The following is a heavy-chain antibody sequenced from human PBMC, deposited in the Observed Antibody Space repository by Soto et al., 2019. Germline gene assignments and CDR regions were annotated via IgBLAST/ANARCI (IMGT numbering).Heavy chain of an antibody. CDR3: ARHMIGYSNYVVEDY. J-gene: IGHJ4*02. CDR1: GGSISSSSYY. CDR2: IYYSGST. V-gene: IGHV4-39*01. D-gene: IGHD4-4*01. Sequence: QLQLQESGPGLVKPSETLSLTCTVSGGSISSSSYYWGWIRQPPGKGLEWIGSIYYSGSTYYNPSLKSRVTISVDTSKNQFSLKLSSVPAADTAVYYCARHMIGYSNYVVEDYWGQGTLVTVSS.